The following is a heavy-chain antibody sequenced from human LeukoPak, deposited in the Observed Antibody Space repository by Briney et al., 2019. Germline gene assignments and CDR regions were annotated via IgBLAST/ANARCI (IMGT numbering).Heavy chain of an antibody. V-gene: IGHV3-30*18. CDR2: IASNGGSE. J-gene: IGHJ4*02. CDR1: GFTFTTYG. CDR3: AKRGHYSINWYHYFDY. Sequence: GGSLRLSCAASGFTFTTYGLHWVRQAPGKGLEWVAAIASNGGSEYYADSVKGRFTISRDNPKNTLFLQMNSLRPDDAAVYYCAKRGHYSINWYHYFDYWGQGTLVTVSS. D-gene: IGHD6-13*01.